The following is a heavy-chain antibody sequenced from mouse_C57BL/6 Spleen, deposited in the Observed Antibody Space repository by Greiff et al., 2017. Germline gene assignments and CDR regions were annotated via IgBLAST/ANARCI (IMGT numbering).Heavy chain of an antibody. CDR3: ARIGIPITTIKNYFDY. J-gene: IGHJ2*01. Sequence: QVQLQQPGAELVRPGTSVKLSCKASGYTFTSYWMHWVKQRPGQGLEWIGVIDPSDSYTNYNQKFKGKATLTVDTSTSTAYMQLSSLTSEDSAVYYCARIGIPITTIKNYFDYWGQGTTLTVSS. V-gene: IGHV1-59*01. D-gene: IGHD1-1*01. CDR1: GYTFTSYW. CDR2: IDPSDSYT.